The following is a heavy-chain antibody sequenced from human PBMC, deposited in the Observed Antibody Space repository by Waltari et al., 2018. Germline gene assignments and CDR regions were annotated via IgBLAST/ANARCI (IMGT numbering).Heavy chain of an antibody. Sequence: QVQLQESGPGLVKPSETLSLTCTVSGGSISSYYWNWIRQPPGKGVEWIGYIYYSGSAIYNPPPKSRGTISVDTSRTQFSLKVISVTAADTAVYYCARDRGGAVGGVFDIWGQGTMVTVSS. CDR3: ARDRGGAVGGVFDI. J-gene: IGHJ3*02. CDR1: GGSISSYY. D-gene: IGHD1-26*01. V-gene: IGHV4-59*01. CDR2: IYYSGSA.